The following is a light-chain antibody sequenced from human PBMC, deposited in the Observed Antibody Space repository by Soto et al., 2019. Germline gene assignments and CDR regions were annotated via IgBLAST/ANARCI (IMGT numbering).Light chain of an antibody. CDR2: VGTGGIVG. Sequence: QAVVTQPPSASASLGASVTLTCTLSSGYSNYKVVWYQQRPGKGPRFVMRVGTGGIVGSKGDGIPDRFSVLGSGLNRYLTIKNIQEEDESDYHCGADHGSGSNFVVVFGGGTKLTVL. CDR1: SGYSNYK. V-gene: IGLV9-49*01. J-gene: IGLJ2*01. CDR3: GADHGSGSNFVVV.